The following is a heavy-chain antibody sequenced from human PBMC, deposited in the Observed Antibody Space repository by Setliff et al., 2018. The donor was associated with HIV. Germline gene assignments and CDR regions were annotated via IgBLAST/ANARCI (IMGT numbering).Heavy chain of an antibody. CDR1: GFSFSNYA. CDR3: ARDWWELLGNYGMDV. Sequence: GGSLRLSCAASGFSFSNYAMTWVRQAPGKGLEWVSTINSAERTFYAKSVKGRFTISRDNSKSTLYLQMNSLRAEDTAVYYCARDWWELLGNYGMDVWGQGTTVTVSS. V-gene: IGHV3-23*01. J-gene: IGHJ6*02. D-gene: IGHD1-26*01. CDR2: INSAERT.